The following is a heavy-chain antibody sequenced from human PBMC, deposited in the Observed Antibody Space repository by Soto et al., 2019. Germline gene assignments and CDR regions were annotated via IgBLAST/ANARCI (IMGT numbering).Heavy chain of an antibody. CDR1: GFSLSDAKVG. J-gene: IGHJ3*01. CDR2: VFPSDEE. V-gene: IGHV2-26*01. CDR3: ARIGDYCGSDCFPDAFDV. Sequence: QVTLKESGPVLVKPTETLTLTCSVSGFSLSDAKVGVSWIRQPPGKALEWLAHVFPSDEESYSTSLRSRLTISKDTSTSQVVLTMTNMDPVDTATYYCARIGDYCGSDCFPDAFDVWGQGTMVTVSS. D-gene: IGHD2-21*02.